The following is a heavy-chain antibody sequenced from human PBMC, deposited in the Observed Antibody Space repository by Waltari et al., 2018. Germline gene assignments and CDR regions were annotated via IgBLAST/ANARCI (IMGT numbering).Heavy chain of an antibody. CDR3: AISNYYYYMDV. CDR1: GGSISSGAYY. V-gene: IGHV4-61*09. CDR2: IYTSGSA. J-gene: IGHJ6*03. Sequence: QVQLQESGPGLVTPSQTLSLTCTVSGGSISSGAYYWNWVRQPDGRGLEWIGYIYTSGSATYNPSLKSRVTISGDTSKNQFSLKLSSVTAADTAVYYCAISNYYYYMDVWGKGTTVTVSS.